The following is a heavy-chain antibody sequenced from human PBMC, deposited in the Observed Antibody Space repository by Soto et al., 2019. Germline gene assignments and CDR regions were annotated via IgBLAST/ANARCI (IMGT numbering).Heavy chain of an antibody. Sequence: GGSLRLSCAVSGFMFSDHYMDWVRQAPGKGLEWVGRSRNKANSYTTEYAASVKGRFTVSRDDSKNSLYLQMNSLKTEDTAVYYCVRGKNSFDYWGQGNLVTVSS. V-gene: IGHV3-72*01. CDR2: SRNKANSYTT. CDR1: GFMFSDHY. CDR3: VRGKNSFDY. J-gene: IGHJ4*02.